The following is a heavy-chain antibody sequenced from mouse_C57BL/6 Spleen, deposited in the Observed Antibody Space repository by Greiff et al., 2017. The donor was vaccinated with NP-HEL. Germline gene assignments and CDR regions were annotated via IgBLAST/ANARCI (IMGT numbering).Heavy chain of an antibody. CDR2: ISYDGSN. D-gene: IGHD2-5*01. V-gene: IGHV3-6*01. CDR1: GYSITSGYY. CDR3: ARDGDYSNFSWFAY. Sequence: EVQLQQSGPGLVKPSQSLSLTCSVTGYSITSGYYWNWIRQFPGNKLEWMGYISYDGSNNYNPSLKNRISITRDTSKNQFFLKLNSVTTEDTPTYYCARDGDYSNFSWFAYWGQGTLVTVSA. J-gene: IGHJ3*01.